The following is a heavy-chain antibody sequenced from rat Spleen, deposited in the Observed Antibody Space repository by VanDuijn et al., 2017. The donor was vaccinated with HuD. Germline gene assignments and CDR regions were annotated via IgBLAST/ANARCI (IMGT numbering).Heavy chain of an antibody. Sequence: EVQLVGSDGGLVQPGRSLKLSCAASGFTFSDYYMAWVRQAPTKGLEWVATITNTGGSTYYPDSVKGRFTISRDSAKSTLYLQMDSLRSEDTATYYCARHALMYITDPFVHWGQGTLVTVSS. CDR3: ARHALMYITDPFVH. CDR1: GFTFSDYY. J-gene: IGHJ3*01. V-gene: IGHV5-29*01. D-gene: IGHD1-6*01. CDR2: ITNTGGST.